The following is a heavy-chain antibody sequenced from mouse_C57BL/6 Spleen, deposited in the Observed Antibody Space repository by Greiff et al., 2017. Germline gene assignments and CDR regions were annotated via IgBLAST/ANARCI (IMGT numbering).Heavy chain of an antibody. CDR3: ARHETYDYAMDY. V-gene: IGHV5-9*01. CDR1: GFTFSSYT. J-gene: IGHJ4*01. D-gene: IGHD5-1*01. Sequence: EVKVVESGGGLVKPGGSLKLSCAASGFTFSSYTMSWVRQTPEKRLEWVATISGGGGNTYYPDSVKGRFTISRDNAKNTLYLQMSSLRSEDTALYYCARHETYDYAMDYWGQGTSVTVSS. CDR2: ISGGGGNT.